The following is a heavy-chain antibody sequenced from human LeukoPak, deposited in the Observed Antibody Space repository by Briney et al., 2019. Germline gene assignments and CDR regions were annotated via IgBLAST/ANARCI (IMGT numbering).Heavy chain of an antibody. CDR3: AGGDCSSTGCSSFDY. CDR2: IWYDGSNK. J-gene: IGHJ4*02. Sequence: PGGSLRLSCAASGFTFSSYGMHWVRQAPGKGLEWVAVIWYDGSNKYYADSVKGRFTISRDNSKNTLYLQMNSLRAEDTAVYYCAGGDCSSTGCSSFDYWGQGTLVTVSS. V-gene: IGHV3-33*01. CDR1: GFTFSSYG. D-gene: IGHD2-2*01.